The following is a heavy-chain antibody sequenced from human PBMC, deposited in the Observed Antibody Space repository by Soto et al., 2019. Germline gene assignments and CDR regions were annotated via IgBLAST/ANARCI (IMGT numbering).Heavy chain of an antibody. J-gene: IGHJ6*02. CDR1: GGTFGSYA. CDR2: IIPIPGTA. Sequence: QVQLVQSGAEVKKPGSSVKVSCKASGGTFGSYAISWVRQAPGQGLEWMGGIIPIPGTANYAQKFQGRVTIAADESTSTAYMELSSLRSEDSVVYSCARSQGSSTSLEIYYYYYYSMDVWGQGTTVTVSS. CDR3: ARSQGSSTSLEIYYYYYYSMDV. D-gene: IGHD2-2*01. V-gene: IGHV1-69*01.